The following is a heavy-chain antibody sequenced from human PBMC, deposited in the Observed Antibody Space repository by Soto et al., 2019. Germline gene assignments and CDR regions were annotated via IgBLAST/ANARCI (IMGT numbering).Heavy chain of an antibody. CDR1: RVGLTCNC. CDR2: ISAYNGNT. Sequence: SCEAPRVGLTCNCSRWAHQEHRQGLEWMGWISAYNGNTTYAQKLQGRVTMTTDTSTSTAYMELRSLRSDDTAVYYCARDLISSRIDLSTPYSDCGMDAWGQATTVTV. CDR3: ARDLISSRIDLSTPYSDCGMDA. J-gene: IGHJ6*01. V-gene: IGHV1-18*04. D-gene: IGHD2-21*01.